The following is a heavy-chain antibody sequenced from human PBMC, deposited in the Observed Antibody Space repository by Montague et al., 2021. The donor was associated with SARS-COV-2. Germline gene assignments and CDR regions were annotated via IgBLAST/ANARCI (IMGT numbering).Heavy chain of an antibody. J-gene: IGHJ6*03. Sequence: SETLPLTCAVYGGSFSGHYWSWIRQPPGKGLEWIGEINNSGSTNYNPSLESRVTISVDTSRNQFSLKLHSVTAADTAVYYCARGRIEVSMIVVVLTGASYYMDVWGKGTTVTVSS. D-gene: IGHD3-22*01. CDR3: ARGRIEVSMIVVVLTGASYYMDV. CDR2: INNSGST. CDR1: GGSFSGHY. V-gene: IGHV4-34*01.